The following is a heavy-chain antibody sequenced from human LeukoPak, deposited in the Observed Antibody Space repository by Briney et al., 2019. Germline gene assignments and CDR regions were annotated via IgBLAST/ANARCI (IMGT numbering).Heavy chain of an antibody. V-gene: IGHV3-30-3*01. Sequence: GGSLRLSCAASGFTFSSYAMGWVRQAPGKGLEWVAIISYDGSNKYYADSVKGRFTISRDNSKNTLYLQMNSLRAEDTAVYYCAREGKQWLVPGPYYYYGMDVWGQGTTVTVSS. CDR3: AREGKQWLVPGPYYYYGMDV. D-gene: IGHD6-19*01. CDR1: GFTFSSYA. CDR2: ISYDGSNK. J-gene: IGHJ6*02.